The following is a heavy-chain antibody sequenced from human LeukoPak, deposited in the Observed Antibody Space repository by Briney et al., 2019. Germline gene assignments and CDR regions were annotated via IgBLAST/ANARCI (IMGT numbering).Heavy chain of an antibody. CDR2: IYYSGST. V-gene: IGHV4-39*01. CDR1: GGSISGSSYY. J-gene: IGHJ4*02. D-gene: IGHD3-16*01. Sequence: SETLSLTCTVSGGSISGSSYYWGWIRQSPGKGLEWIGSIYYSGSTYYNPSLKSRVTISVDTSKNQFSLKLSSVTAADTAVYYCARHEEGGFDYWGQGTLVTVSS. CDR3: ARHEEGGFDY.